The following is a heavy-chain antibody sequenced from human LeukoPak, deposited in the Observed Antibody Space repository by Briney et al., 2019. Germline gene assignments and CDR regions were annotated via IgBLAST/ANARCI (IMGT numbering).Heavy chain of an antibody. J-gene: IGHJ6*02. CDR3: ARAAAGTIDYCYYYGMDV. Sequence: PSETLSLTCTVSGGSISSSSYYWGWIRQPPGKGLEWIGSIYYSGSTYYNPSLKSRVTISVDASKNQFSLKLSPVTAADTAVYYCARAAAGTIDYCYYYGMDVWGQGTTVTVSS. D-gene: IGHD6-13*01. V-gene: IGHV4-39*01. CDR2: IYYSGST. CDR1: GGSISSSSYY.